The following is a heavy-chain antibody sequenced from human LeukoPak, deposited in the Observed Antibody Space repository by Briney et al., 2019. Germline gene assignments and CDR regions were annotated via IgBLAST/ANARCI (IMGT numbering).Heavy chain of an antibody. CDR2: ISSSSNTI. CDR3: VRDQRIVGTGNYFDY. V-gene: IGHV3-48*02. Sequence: GGSLRLSCAASGFTFSRYSMNWVRKAPGKGLEWVSYISSSSNTIYYADSVKGRFTISRDNAKNSLYLQMNSLRDEDTAVYYCVRDQRIVGTGNYFDYWGQGTLVTVSS. D-gene: IGHD1-26*01. J-gene: IGHJ4*02. CDR1: GFTFSRYS.